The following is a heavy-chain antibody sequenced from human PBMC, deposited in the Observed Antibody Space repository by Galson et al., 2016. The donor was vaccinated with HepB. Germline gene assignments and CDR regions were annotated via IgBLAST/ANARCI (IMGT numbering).Heavy chain of an antibody. CDR1: AYTFSRYS. CDR2: MSGSADRT. D-gene: IGHD3-3*01. Sequence: SLRLSCAASAYTFSRYSMSWARQAPGKGLEWVSAMSGSADRTSYAVSVEGRFTISRDNSRNTLYLEMHSLRAEDTALYYCAKNDFWSGYPPYFYYGMDVWGQGTPVTVSS. CDR3: AKNDFWSGYPPYFYYGMDV. V-gene: IGHV3-23*01. J-gene: IGHJ6*02.